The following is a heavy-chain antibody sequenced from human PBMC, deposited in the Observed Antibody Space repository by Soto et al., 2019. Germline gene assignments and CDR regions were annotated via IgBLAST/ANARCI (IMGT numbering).Heavy chain of an antibody. V-gene: IGHV1-18*01. CDR3: AREGDVIRYSGYDKVVRYMDV. D-gene: IGHD5-12*01. CDR2: IGAYNGNT. J-gene: IGHJ6*03. Sequence: ASVKISCKASGYAFTSYGISWVRQAPGQGLEWMGWIGAYNGNTNYAQKLQGRVTMTTDTSTSTAYMELRSLRSDDTAVYYCAREGDVIRYSGYDKVVRYMDVWGKGPTVTVPS. CDR1: GYAFTSYG.